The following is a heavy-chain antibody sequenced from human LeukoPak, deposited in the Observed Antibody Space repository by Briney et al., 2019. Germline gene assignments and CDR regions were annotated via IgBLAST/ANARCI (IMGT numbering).Heavy chain of an antibody. CDR1: GYTLTNYY. V-gene: IGHV1-46*01. J-gene: IGHJ4*02. Sequence: ASVKVSCKASGYTLTNYYMNWVRQAPGQGLERMGIINPSGGSTSYAQKFQGRVTVTRDTSTSTVYMELSSLRSEDTAMYYCAREGEIGYDLSDYWGQGTLVTVSS. D-gene: IGHD5-12*01. CDR3: AREGEIGYDLSDY. CDR2: INPSGGST.